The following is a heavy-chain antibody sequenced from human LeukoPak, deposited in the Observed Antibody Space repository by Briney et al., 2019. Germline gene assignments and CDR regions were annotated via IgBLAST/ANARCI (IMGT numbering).Heavy chain of an antibody. D-gene: IGHD4-17*01. J-gene: IGHJ4*02. CDR1: GFTFSSYA. CDR2: ISYDGSNK. CDR3: AREGLAVTNDY. V-gene: IGHV3-30-3*01. Sequence: GGSLRLSCAASGFTFSSYAMHWVRQAPGKGLEWVAVISYDGSNKYYADSVKGRFTISRDNSKNSLYLQMNSLRAEDTAVYYCAREGLAVTNDYWGQGTLVTVSS.